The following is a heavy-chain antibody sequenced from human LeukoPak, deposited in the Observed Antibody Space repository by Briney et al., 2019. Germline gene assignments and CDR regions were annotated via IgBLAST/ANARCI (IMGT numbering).Heavy chain of an antibody. CDR2: INKDGSGT. J-gene: IGHJ4*02. CDR3: ARGCCSVSGLYFEF. CDR1: GFTFSNYF. Sequence: GGSLRLSCAASGFTFSNYFMGWVRQAPGKGLEWVANINKDGSGTSYADSVKGRFTISRDNAKNSLYLQMNGLRVEDTAVYYCARGCCSVSGLYFEFWGQGSLVTVSS. V-gene: IGHV3-7*03. D-gene: IGHD3-9*01.